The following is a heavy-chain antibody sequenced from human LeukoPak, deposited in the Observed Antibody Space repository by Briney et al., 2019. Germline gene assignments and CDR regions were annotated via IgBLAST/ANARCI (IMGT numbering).Heavy chain of an antibody. CDR3: ARPGPGSYYFHYYYYMDV. Sequence: ASVKVSCKASGYTFTSYDINWVRQATGQGLEWMGWMNPNSGNTGYAQKFQGRVTMTRNTSISTAYMELSSLRSEDTAVYYCARPGPGSYYFHYYYYMDVWGKGTTVTISS. CDR1: GYTFTSYD. J-gene: IGHJ6*03. CDR2: MNPNSGNT. D-gene: IGHD3-10*01. V-gene: IGHV1-8*01.